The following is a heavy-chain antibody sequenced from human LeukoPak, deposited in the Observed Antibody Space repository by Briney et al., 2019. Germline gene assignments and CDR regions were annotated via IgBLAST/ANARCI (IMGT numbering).Heavy chain of an antibody. V-gene: IGHV3-48*04. Sequence: GGSLRLSCTASGFTFSGAWMTWVRQAPGKGLEWISYISNSGNTKYYADSVKGRFSISRDNANNSVYLQMNNLRAEDTAVYYCAAVIDYWGQGTLVTVSS. CDR2: ISNSGNTK. CDR3: AAVIDY. J-gene: IGHJ4*02. CDR1: GFTFSGAW.